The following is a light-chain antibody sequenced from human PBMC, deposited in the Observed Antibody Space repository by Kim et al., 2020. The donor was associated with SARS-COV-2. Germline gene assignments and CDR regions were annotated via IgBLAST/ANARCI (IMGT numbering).Light chain of an antibody. Sequence: SAFVGDRVSISCRASQDIDNHLAWYQQKPGKVPKLLIYAASTLQSGVPSRFSGSGSGTDFTLTISSLQPEDVATYYCQKYDSVPRTFGQGTKLEI. V-gene: IGKV1-27*01. CDR3: QKYDSVPRT. CDR2: AAS. J-gene: IGKJ2*01. CDR1: QDIDNH.